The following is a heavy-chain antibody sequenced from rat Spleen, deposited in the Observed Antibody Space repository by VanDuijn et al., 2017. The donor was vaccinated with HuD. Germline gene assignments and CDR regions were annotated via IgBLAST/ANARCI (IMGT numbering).Heavy chain of an antibody. D-gene: IGHD5-1*01. CDR2: IQSGGST. CDR3: TRDPLLGAPFDY. Sequence: QVQLKESGPGLVQPSQTLSLTCTVSGFSLTDYSVYWVRQPPGKGLEWMGRIQSGGSTDYNSALKSRLSISRDTSKSQVFLKMNSLQTEDTAIYFCTRDPLLGAPFDYWGQGVMVTVSS. J-gene: IGHJ2*01. V-gene: IGHV2-19*01. CDR1: GFSLTDYS.